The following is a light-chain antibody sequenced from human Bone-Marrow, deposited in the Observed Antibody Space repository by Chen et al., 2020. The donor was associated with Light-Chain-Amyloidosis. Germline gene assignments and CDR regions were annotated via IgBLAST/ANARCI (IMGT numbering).Light chain of an antibody. CDR2: RDT. CDR1: DLPTKY. J-gene: IGLJ2*01. Sequence: SDELTQPPPVSVSPRQTARITCSGDDLPTKYAYWYQQKPGQAPVLVIHRDTERPSGISERFSGSSSGTTATLTISGVQAEDEADYHCQSADSSGTYEVIFGGGTKLTVL. CDR3: QSADSSGTYEVI. V-gene: IGLV3-25*03.